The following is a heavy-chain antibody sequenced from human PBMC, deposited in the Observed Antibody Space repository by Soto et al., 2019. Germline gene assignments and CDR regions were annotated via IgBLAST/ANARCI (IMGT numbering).Heavy chain of an antibody. CDR1: GFTFSGYW. D-gene: IGHD3-10*01. J-gene: IGHJ4*02. CDR3: ASLPNGLSTFDS. V-gene: IGHV3-74*01. CDR2: INSDGSGT. Sequence: EVQLVESGGGLVQPGGSLRLSCAASGFTFSGYWMYWVRQAPGKGLVWVSRINSDGSGTNYADSVKGRFTISRDNAKNTLYLQMNSLSAEDTAVYYCASLPNGLSTFDSWGQGTLVTVSS.